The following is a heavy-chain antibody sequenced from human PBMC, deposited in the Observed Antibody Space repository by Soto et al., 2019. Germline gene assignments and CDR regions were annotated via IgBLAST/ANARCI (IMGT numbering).Heavy chain of an antibody. CDR2: IIPFFGTA. V-gene: IGHV1-69*12. J-gene: IGHJ5*02. Sequence: QVQLVQSGAEVKKPGSSVKVSCKASGGTLSSFAISWVRRAPGPGLEWMGGIIPFFGTANYAQKYQGRVTSTADESTSTAYKELSSLRSEDTAVYYCARGILESSSGWFDPWGQGTLVTVSS. D-gene: IGHD6-6*01. CDR3: ARGILESSSGWFDP. CDR1: GGTLSSFA.